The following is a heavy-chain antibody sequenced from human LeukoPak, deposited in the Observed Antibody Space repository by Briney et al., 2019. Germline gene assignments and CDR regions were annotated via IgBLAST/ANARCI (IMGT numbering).Heavy chain of an antibody. V-gene: IGHV1-69*05. Sequence: ASVKVSCKASGGTFSSYAISWVRQAPGQGLEWMGGIIPIFGTANYAQKFQGRVTITTDESTSTAYMELSSLRSEDTAVYYCARSRVDYGGADYFDYWGQGTLVTVSS. D-gene: IGHD4-23*01. CDR1: GGTFSSYA. J-gene: IGHJ4*02. CDR2: IIPIFGTA. CDR3: ARSRVDYGGADYFDY.